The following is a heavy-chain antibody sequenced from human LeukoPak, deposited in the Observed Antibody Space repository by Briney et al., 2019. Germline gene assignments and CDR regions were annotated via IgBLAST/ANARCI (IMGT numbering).Heavy chain of an antibody. CDR1: GYTFTSYA. Sequence: ASVTVSCKASGYTFTSYAMNWVRQAPGQGLEWMGWINTNTGNPTYAQGFTGRFVFSLDTSVSTAYLQISSLKAEDTAVYYCARGGGVQLWEDFDYWGQGTLVTVSS. V-gene: IGHV7-4-1*02. D-gene: IGHD5-18*01. CDR3: ARGGGVQLWEDFDY. CDR2: INTNTGNP. J-gene: IGHJ4*02.